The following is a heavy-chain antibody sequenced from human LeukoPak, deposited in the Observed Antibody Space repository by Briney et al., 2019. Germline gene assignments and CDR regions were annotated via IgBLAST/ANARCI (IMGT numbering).Heavy chain of an antibody. J-gene: IGHJ3*02. CDR1: GGHFSGYY. Sequence: KPSETLSLTCAVYGGHFSGYYWSWIRQPPGKGLEWIGKINHSGSTNYNPSLKSRVTISVDTSKNQFSLKLSSVTAADTAVYYCARARMVRGLLNRGAFDIWGQGTMVTVSS. V-gene: IGHV4-34*01. D-gene: IGHD3-10*01. CDR2: INHSGST. CDR3: ARARMVRGLLNRGAFDI.